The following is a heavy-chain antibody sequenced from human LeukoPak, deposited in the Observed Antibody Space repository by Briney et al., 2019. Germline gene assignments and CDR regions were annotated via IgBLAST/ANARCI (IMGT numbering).Heavy chain of an antibody. CDR2: INPSGGST. V-gene: IGHV1-46*01. J-gene: IGHJ4*02. D-gene: IGHD3-22*01. CDR3: ARGSEYYDRSGYPQHDY. CDR1: GYTFTSYY. Sequence: ASVKVSCKASGYTFTSYYMHWVRQAPGQGLEWMGIINPSGGSTSYAQKFQGRVTMTRDTSTSTVYMELSSLRSEDTAVYYCARGSEYYDRSGYPQHDYWGQGTLVTVSS.